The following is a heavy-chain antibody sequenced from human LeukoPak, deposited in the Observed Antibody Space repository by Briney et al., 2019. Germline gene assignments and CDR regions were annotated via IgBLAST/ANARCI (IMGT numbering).Heavy chain of an antibody. CDR3: AKRHGYSSGWFYFDC. V-gene: IGHV3-23*01. Sequence: PGGSLRLSCAASGFTFSTYAMSWVRQAPGKGLEWVSAISGSGGSTYYADSVKGRFTVSRDNPKNTLYLQMNSLRAEDTAVYYCAKRHGYSSGWFYFDCWGQGTLVTVSS. CDR2: ISGSGGST. J-gene: IGHJ4*02. D-gene: IGHD6-19*01. CDR1: GFTFSTYA.